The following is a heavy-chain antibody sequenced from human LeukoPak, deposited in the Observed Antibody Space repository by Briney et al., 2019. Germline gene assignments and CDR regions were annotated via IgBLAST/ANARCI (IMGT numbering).Heavy chain of an antibody. D-gene: IGHD6-19*01. Sequence: GGSLRLSCAASGFTFSSFAMGWVRQAPGKGLEWVSGISGSGDDTHYADSVEGRVTISRGNSKNTLYLQVNSLRAEDTAVYYCARDRGPVAVTGSSDYWGQGTLVTVSS. CDR2: ISGSGDDT. CDR1: GFTFSSFA. J-gene: IGHJ4*02. CDR3: ARDRGPVAVTGSSDY. V-gene: IGHV3-23*01.